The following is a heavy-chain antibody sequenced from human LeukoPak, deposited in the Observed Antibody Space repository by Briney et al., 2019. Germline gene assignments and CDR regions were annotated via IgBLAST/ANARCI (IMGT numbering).Heavy chain of an antibody. D-gene: IGHD5-24*01. CDR1: GGSIGNNNYY. V-gene: IGHV4-39*01. CDR3: ANYGYRGFFDY. J-gene: IGHJ4*02. CDR2: IYYSGNT. Sequence: SETLSLTCTVSGGSIGNNNYYWGWIRQPPGKGLEWIGSIYYSGNTYYNPSLKSRVTISVDTSKNQFSLTLTSVTAADTAVYYCANYGYRGFFDYWGQGTLVTVSS.